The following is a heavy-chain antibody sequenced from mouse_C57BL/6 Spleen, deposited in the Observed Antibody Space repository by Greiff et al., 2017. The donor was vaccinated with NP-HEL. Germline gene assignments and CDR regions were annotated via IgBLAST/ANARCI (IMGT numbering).Heavy chain of an antibody. D-gene: IGHD2-4*01. J-gene: IGHJ4*01. CDR2: IDPNSGGT. CDR3: ARGGGTMITTGYYYAMDY. CDR1: GYTFTSYW. V-gene: IGHV1-72*01. Sequence: QVQLQQPGAELVKPGASVKLSCKASGYTFTSYWMHWVKQRPGRGLEWIGRIDPNSGGTKYNEKFKRKATLTVDKPSSTAYMQLSSLTSEDSAVYYCARGGGTMITTGYYYAMDYWGQGTSVTVSS.